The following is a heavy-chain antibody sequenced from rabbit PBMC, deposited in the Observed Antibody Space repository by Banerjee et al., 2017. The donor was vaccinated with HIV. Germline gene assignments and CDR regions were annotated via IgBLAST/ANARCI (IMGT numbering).Heavy chain of an antibody. Sequence: QEQLVESGGGLVKPGASLTLTCTASAFSFSNKYVMCWVRQAPGKGLEWIACINTSSGNTVYANWAKGRFTISKTSSTTVTLQMTSLTAADTATYFCARGLFGNAEGDLWGPGTLVTVS. D-gene: IGHD6-1*01. CDR1: AFSFSNKYV. J-gene: IGHJ4*01. CDR2: INTSSGNT. CDR3: ARGLFGNAEGDL. V-gene: IGHV1S45*01.